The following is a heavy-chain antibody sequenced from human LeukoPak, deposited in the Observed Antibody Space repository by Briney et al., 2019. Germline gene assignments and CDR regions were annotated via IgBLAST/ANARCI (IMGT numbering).Heavy chain of an antibody. CDR2: ISYDGSNK. J-gene: IGHJ3*02. CDR3: ARDSIAAAGPDAFDI. CDR1: GFTFSSYA. D-gene: IGHD6-13*01. V-gene: IGHV3-30*04. Sequence: GGSLRLSCAASGFTFSSYAMHWVRQAPGKGLEWVAVISYDGSNKYYADSVKGRFTISRDNSKNTLYLQMNSLRAEDTAVYYCARDSIAAAGPDAFDIWGQGTMVTVSS.